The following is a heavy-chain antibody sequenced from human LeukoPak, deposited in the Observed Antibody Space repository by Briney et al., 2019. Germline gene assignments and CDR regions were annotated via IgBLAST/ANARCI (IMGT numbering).Heavy chain of an antibody. V-gene: IGHV4-4*07. D-gene: IGHD3-9*01. CDR2: FFTGGIT. Sequence: SETLSLTCTVSGASITSYYWSCIRQPAGKGLEWIGRFFTGGITHFNPSLKSRVTMSEDRSKNQFSLNLSSVTAADTAVYYCTRDRYDILTDFSSFDYWGQGILVTVSS. J-gene: IGHJ4*02. CDR1: GASITSYY. CDR3: TRDRYDILTDFSSFDY.